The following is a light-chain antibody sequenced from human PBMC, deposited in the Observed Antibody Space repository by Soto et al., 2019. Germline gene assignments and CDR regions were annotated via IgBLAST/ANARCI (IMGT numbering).Light chain of an antibody. J-gene: IGLJ2*01. CDR3: QTWGSGIVV. Sequence: QSVLTQSPSASASLGASVKLTCTLSSGHSNYAIAWHQQQSEKGPRYLMKLNSDGSHSKGDGIPDRFSGSSSGAERYLTISSLQSEDEADYYCQTWGSGIVVLGGGTQLTVL. CDR2: LNSDGSH. V-gene: IGLV4-69*01. CDR1: SGHSNYA.